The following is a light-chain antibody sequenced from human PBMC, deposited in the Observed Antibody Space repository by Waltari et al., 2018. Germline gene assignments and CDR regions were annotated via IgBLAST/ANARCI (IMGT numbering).Light chain of an antibody. CDR1: QSMSNW. CDR3: QQYNSYSLLT. J-gene: IGKJ4*01. CDR2: KAF. Sequence: DIQMTQSPSTLSASVGDTIIITCRANQSMSNWLAWYQQKPGKAPKLLIYKAFTLETGVPSRFSGSGYGTVFTLTISSLQPDDFATYYCQQYNSYSLLTFGGGTKVEIE. V-gene: IGKV1-5*03.